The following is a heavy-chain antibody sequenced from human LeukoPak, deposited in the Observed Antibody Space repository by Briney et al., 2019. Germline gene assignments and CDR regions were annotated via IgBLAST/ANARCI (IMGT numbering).Heavy chain of an antibody. J-gene: IGHJ4*02. D-gene: IGHD4-11*01. Sequence: SESLSLACSVSAPSISSGSYYSAWVRQPAGKGREWIGTIYYRGCTYYNASLKRRPTIAVDTPNNHFSLKLHSLPAADTAVYFCASLYSPGYFDYWGQGTLVTVSS. CDR3: ASLYSPGYFDY. CDR1: APSISSGSYY. CDR2: IYYRGCT. V-gene: IGHV4-39*02.